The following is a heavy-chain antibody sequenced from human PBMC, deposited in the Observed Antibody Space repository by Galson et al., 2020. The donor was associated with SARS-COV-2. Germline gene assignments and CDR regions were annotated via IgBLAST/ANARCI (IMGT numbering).Heavy chain of an antibody. D-gene: IGHD2-2*01. V-gene: IGHV4-59*02. J-gene: IGHJ5*02. CDR1: GGSVSNYY. CDR2: MYYNGAT. Sequence: SQTLSLTCTVSGGSVSNYYWSWIRQPPGKGLEWIGYMYYNGATNYSPSLKSRVTISLDTSQNKLSLKVDSVTAADTATYYCARLSCSSISCVSFDPWGQGTLVTVSS. CDR3: ARLSCSSISCVSFDP.